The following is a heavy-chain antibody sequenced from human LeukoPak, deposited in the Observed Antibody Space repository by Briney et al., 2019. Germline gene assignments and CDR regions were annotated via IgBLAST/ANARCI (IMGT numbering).Heavy chain of an antibody. Sequence: PSETLSLTCTVSGGSISSYYWSWIRQPAGKGLEWIGRIYTSGSTNYNASLKSRVTISLDTSNNQVSLKLSSVTAADTAVYYCARVRGSGSYYPPWGYYFDYWGQGTLVTVSS. CDR3: ARVRGSGSYYPPWGYYFDY. V-gene: IGHV4-4*07. J-gene: IGHJ4*02. CDR1: GGSISSYY. CDR2: IYTSGST. D-gene: IGHD3-10*01.